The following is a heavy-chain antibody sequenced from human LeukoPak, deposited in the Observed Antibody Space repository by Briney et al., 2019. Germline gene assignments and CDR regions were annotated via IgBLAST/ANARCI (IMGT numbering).Heavy chain of an antibody. CDR2: INRDGSDS. CDR3: ARFSVYEFDF. D-gene: IGHD5/OR15-5a*01. Sequence: GGSLRLSCAASGFTFSSYDMHWVRQAPGKGLVWVSRINRDGSDSTCADFVKGRFTISRDNAKNTLYLDMNSLGVDDTAVYYCARFSVYEFDFWGQGTLVTVSS. CDR1: GFTFSSYD. V-gene: IGHV3-74*03. J-gene: IGHJ4*02.